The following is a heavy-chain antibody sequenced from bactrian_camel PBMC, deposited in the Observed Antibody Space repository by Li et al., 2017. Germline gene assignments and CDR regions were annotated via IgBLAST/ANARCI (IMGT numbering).Heavy chain of an antibody. CDR3: AADPVVCTWCSGAQCPERFCC. D-gene: IGHD2*01. V-gene: IGHV3S10*01. CDR1: GFISRSYG. Sequence: VQLVESGGGLVQPGGSLRLSCAASGFISRSYGMSWVRQAQGKGLERVSSIGSDGTAYYADSVKGRFTISQDVAKNTAYLQMNNLKPEDTAMYYCAADPVVCTWCSGAQCPERFCCWGQGTQVTVS. CDR2: IGSDGTA. J-gene: IGHJ4*01.